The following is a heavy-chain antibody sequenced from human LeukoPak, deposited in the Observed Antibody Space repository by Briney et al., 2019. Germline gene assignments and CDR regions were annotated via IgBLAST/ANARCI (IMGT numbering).Heavy chain of an antibody. J-gene: IGHJ4*02. Sequence: PGGSLRLACATSVFTFSSYWMYWVRQAPGKALEWVANIKQDGSEKYYVDSVKGRFTISRDNAKNSLYLQMNSLRAEDTAVYYCAREGYSYAKFDYWGQGTLVTVSS. V-gene: IGHV3-7*01. D-gene: IGHD5-18*01. CDR1: VFTFSSYW. CDR3: AREGYSYAKFDY. CDR2: IKQDGSEK.